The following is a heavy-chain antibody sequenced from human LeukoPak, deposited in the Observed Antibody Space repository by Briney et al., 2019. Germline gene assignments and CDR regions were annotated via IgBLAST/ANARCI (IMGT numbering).Heavy chain of an antibody. CDR2: IRYDGSNK. D-gene: IGHD5-12*01. J-gene: IGHJ4*02. CDR1: GFTFSSYG. Sequence: GGSLRLSCAASGFTFSSYGMYWVRQAPGKGLEWVAFIRYDGSNKYYADSVKGRFTVSRDNSKNTLYLQMNSLRAEDTAVYYCAKGQSGARIPTSHDYWGQGTLVTVSS. CDR3: AKGQSGARIPTSHDY. V-gene: IGHV3-30*02.